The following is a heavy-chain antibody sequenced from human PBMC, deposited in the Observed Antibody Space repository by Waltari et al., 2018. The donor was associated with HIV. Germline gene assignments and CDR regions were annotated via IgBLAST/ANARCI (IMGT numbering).Heavy chain of an antibody. CDR2: IYFSDLT. V-gene: IGHV4-61*01. D-gene: IGHD1-26*01. J-gene: IGHJ3*02. CDR1: GVSVTSGRYY. CDR3: AGDSGTFIADAFDI. Sequence: QVQLQESGPGLVKPSETLSLTCRVSGVSVTSGRYYWSWIRQPPGKGLDYFGHIYFSDLTNYNPSLKSRVTISVETSKNQVSLRLESVTAADMAIYYCAGDSGTFIADAFDIWGQGTAVTVSS.